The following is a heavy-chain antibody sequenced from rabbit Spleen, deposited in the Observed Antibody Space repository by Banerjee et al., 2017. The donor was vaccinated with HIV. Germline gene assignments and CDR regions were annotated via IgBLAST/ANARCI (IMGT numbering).Heavy chain of an antibody. Sequence: QSLEESGGGLVQPEGSLTLTCEASGFSFSSSDYMCWVRQAPGKGLEWIACIYPGSSGNAYYATWAKGRFTISRASSTTVFLQVTRLTVADTATYFCARDLPEIVGWNFGFWGQGTLVTVS. D-gene: IGHD1-1*01. CDR1: GFSFSSSDY. CDR2: IYPGSSGNA. J-gene: IGHJ3*01. CDR3: ARDLPEIVGWNFGF. V-gene: IGHV1S40*01.